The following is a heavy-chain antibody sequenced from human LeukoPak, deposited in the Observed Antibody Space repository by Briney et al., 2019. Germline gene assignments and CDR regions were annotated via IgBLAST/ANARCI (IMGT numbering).Heavy chain of an antibody. J-gene: IGHJ4*02. Sequence: ASVKVSCKASGYTFTGYYMHWVRQATGQGLEWMGWMNPNSGNTGYAQKFQGRVTMTRNTSISTAYMELSSLRSEDTAVYYCARGRYCSGGSCYSTIDYWGQGTLVTVSS. CDR2: MNPNSGNT. CDR3: ARGRYCSGGSCYSTIDY. V-gene: IGHV1-8*02. CDR1: GYTFTGYY. D-gene: IGHD2-15*01.